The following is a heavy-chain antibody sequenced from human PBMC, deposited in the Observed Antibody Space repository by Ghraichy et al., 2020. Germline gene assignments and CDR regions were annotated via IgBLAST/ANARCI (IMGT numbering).Heavy chain of an antibody. V-gene: IGHV3-74*01. CDR3: ARGLSSGYNVFDY. CDR1: GFTFSSYW. CDR2: INSDGSST. Sequence: LSLTCAASGFTFSSYWMHWVRQAPGKGLVWVSRINSDGSSTSYADSVKGRFTISRDNAKNTLYLQMNSLRAEDTAVYYCARGLSSGYNVFDYWGQGTLVTVSS. J-gene: IGHJ4*02. D-gene: IGHD5-24*01.